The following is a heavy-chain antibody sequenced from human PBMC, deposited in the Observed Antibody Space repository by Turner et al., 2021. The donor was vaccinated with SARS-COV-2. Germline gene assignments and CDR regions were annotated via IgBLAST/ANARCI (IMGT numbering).Heavy chain of an antibody. V-gene: IGHV1-69*01. CDR2: IIPIFGTA. Sequence: QVQVVQSGAEVKKPGSSVKVSCKASGGTFSNFAISWVRQAPGQGLEWMGGIIPIFGTANYAQKFQGRVTITADESTGTAYMELSSLRSEDTAVYYCAGGGSGWYGYYYYGMDVWGQGTTVIVSS. CDR3: AGGGSGWYGYYYYGMDV. CDR1: GGTFSNFA. J-gene: IGHJ6*02. D-gene: IGHD6-19*01.